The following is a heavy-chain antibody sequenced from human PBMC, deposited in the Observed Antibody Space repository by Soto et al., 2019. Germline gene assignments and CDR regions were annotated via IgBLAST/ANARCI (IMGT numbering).Heavy chain of an antibody. CDR2: INAGNGNT. Sequence: ASVKVSCKASGYTFTSYAMHWVRQAPGQRLEWMGWINAGNGNTKYSQKFQGRVTITRDTSASTAYMELSSLRSEDTAMYYCARPALTCGGVIVPLEYWGQEPLVTVS. CDR3: ARPALTCGGVIVPLEY. CDR1: GYTFTSYA. V-gene: IGHV1-3*01. J-gene: IGHJ4*02. D-gene: IGHD3-16*02.